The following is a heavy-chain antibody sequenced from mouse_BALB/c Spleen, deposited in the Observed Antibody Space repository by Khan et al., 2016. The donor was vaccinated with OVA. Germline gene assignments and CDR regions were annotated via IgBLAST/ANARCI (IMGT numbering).Heavy chain of an antibody. J-gene: IGHJ4*01. CDR3: ARGNDYGYAMDY. CDR1: GYSITSNYA. V-gene: IGHV3-2*02. D-gene: IGHD1-1*01. CDR2: ISYSGST. Sequence: EVQLQESGPGLVKPSQSLSLTCTVTGYSITSNYAWNWIRQFPGNKLEWMGYISYSGSTSYNPSLKSRFSITRDTSKNQFFLQLSSVTTEDTATCYCARGNDYGYAMDYWGQGTSGTVSS.